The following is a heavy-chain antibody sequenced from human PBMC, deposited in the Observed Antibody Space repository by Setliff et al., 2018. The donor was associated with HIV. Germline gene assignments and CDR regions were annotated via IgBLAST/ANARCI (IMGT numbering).Heavy chain of an antibody. CDR3: ARALKNPTIKIYFDL. CDR2: FTYSAVT. CDR1: GASMKGDNY. J-gene: IGHJ2*01. Sequence: PSETLSLTCTVSGASMKGDNYWSWTRQVPGKGLEWLAYFTYSAVTYLEYFNPSLKSRLKISVDTPKNMFILTMSSVTATDTAVYYCARALKNPTIKIYFDLWGRGTLVTVSS. D-gene: IGHD5-12*01. V-gene: IGHV4-30-4*01.